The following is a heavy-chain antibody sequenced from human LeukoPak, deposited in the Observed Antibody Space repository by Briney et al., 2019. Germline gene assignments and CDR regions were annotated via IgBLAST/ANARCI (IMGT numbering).Heavy chain of an antibody. D-gene: IGHD3-22*01. CDR1: GGSFSGYY. J-gene: IGHJ4*02. CDR3: ARHDYDSSGYGVDY. CDR2: INHSGST. Sequence: SETLSLTCAVYGGSFSGYYWSWIRQPPGKGLEWIGEINHSGSTNYNPSLKSRVTISVDTSKNQFSLKLSSVTAADTAVYYCARHDYDSSGYGVDYWGQGTLVTVSS. V-gene: IGHV4-34*01.